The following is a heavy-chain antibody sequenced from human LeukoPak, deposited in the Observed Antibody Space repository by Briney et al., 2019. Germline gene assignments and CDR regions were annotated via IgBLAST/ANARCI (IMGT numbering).Heavy chain of an antibody. CDR3: AGGYSGTYYMDV. D-gene: IGHD1-26*01. CDR1: GFTFSSYG. V-gene: IGHV3-30*02. Sequence: GGSLRLSCAASGFTFSSYGMHWVRQAPGKGLEWVAFIRYDGSNKYYADSVKGRFTISRDNSKNTLYLQMNSLRAEDTAVYYCAGGYSGTYYMDVWGKGTTVTISS. J-gene: IGHJ6*03. CDR2: IRYDGSNK.